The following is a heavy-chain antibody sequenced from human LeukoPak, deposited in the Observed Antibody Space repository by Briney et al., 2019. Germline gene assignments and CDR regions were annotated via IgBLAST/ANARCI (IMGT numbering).Heavy chain of an antibody. V-gene: IGHV3-7*01. CDR1: GFTFSSYW. CDR3: RYYYDSSGSHDAFDI. CDR2: IKQDGSEK. J-gene: IGHJ3*02. D-gene: IGHD3-22*01. Sequence: PGGSLRLSCAASGFTFSSYWMSWVRQAPGKGLEWVANIKQDGSEKYYVDSVKGRFTISRDNAKNSLYLQMNCLRAEDTAVYYCRYYYDSSGSHDAFDIWGQGTMVTVSS.